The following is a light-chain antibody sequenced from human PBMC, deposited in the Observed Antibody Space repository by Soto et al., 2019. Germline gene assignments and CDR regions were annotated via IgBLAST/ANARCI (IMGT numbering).Light chain of an antibody. CDR3: CSYAGSYTHV. CDR2: DVI. V-gene: IGLV2-11*01. CDR1: SSDVGAYIY. J-gene: IGLJ1*01. Sequence: SVLTQPRSVSRSPGQSVTFSCTGTSSDVGAYIYVSWYQQHPGKAPKLIIYDVIKRPSGVPDRFSGSKSGNTASLTISGLQAEDEADYYCCSYAGSYTHVFGTGTKVTVL.